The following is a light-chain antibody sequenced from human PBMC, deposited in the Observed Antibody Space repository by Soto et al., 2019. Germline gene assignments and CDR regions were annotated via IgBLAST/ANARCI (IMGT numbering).Light chain of an antibody. CDR2: GAS. V-gene: IGKV3-20*01. CDR3: QQYGSSPRT. J-gene: IGKJ1*01. Sequence: EIVLNQPPGTLSLSPGERATISCRASQSVSNNYLAWYQQKPGQAPRLLIYGASNRATGIPDRFSGSGSGTDFTLTISRLEPEDFAVYYCQQYGSSPRTFGQGTKVDIK. CDR1: QSVSNNY.